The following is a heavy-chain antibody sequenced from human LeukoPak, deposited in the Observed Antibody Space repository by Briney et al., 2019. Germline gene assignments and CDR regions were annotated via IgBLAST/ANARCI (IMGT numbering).Heavy chain of an antibody. CDR2: ISSSSSTI. Sequence: GGSLRLSCAASGFTFSSYNLNWVRQAPGKGLEWVSYISSSSSTIYYADSVKGRFTISRDNSKNTLYLQMNSLRAEDTAVYYCAREPGSGYVLTFYYYYYMDVWGKGTTVTVSS. CDR1: GFTFSSYN. D-gene: IGHD5-12*01. J-gene: IGHJ6*03. CDR3: AREPGSGYVLTFYYYYYMDV. V-gene: IGHV3-48*01.